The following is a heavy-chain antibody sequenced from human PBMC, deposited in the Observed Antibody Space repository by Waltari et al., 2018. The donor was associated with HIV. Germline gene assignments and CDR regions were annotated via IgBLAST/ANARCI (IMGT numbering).Heavy chain of an antibody. J-gene: IGHJ4*02. Sequence: QVQLLQSGAEVKKPGASLKVSCKASGYTLINYGLSWVRQAPGQGLEWMGWISAYNGHTNYAQKVQGRVTMTTDTPTSTVHMELRTLRSDDTAVYYCARDYYDSSGSYSDYWGQGTLVTVSS. V-gene: IGHV1-18*01. CDR3: ARDYYDSSGSYSDY. D-gene: IGHD3-22*01. CDR1: GYTLINYG. CDR2: ISAYNGHT.